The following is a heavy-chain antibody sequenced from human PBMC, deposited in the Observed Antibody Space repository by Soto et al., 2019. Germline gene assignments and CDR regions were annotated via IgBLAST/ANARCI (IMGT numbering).Heavy chain of an antibody. Sequence: SLSLSCAVSGGSIRISGYGWSWLRQHPGKGLEWIGYIYYSGSTYYNPSLKSRVTISVDTSKNPFSLKLSSVTAADTAVYYCATYSSSGIGMVDYWGQGTLVTVYS. V-gene: IGHV4-31*11. CDR2: IYYSGST. D-gene: IGHD6-13*01. CDR1: GGSIRISGYG. CDR3: ATYSSSGIGMVDY. J-gene: IGHJ4*02.